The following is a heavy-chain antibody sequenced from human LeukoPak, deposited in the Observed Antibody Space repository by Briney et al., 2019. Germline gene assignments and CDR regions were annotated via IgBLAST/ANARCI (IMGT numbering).Heavy chain of an antibody. Sequence: PSETLSLTCTVSGGSISSYYWSWIRQPPGKGLEWIGYIHYSGSTNYNPSLKSRVTISVDTSKNQFSLKLSSVTAADTAVYYCARSGSYGVNYFDNWGQGTLVTVSS. CDR2: IHYSGST. D-gene: IGHD4-17*01. CDR3: ARSGSYGVNYFDN. V-gene: IGHV4-59*12. CDR1: GGSISSYY. J-gene: IGHJ4*02.